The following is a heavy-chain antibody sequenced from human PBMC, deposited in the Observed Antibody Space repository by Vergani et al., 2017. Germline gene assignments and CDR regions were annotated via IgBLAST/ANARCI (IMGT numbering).Heavy chain of an antibody. CDR1: GGSISSGGYY. J-gene: IGHJ6*02. CDR3: ARDPVPAAPLDHYYYYGMDV. CDR2: IYYSGST. V-gene: IGHV4-31*03. D-gene: IGHD2-2*01. Sequence: QVQLQESGPGLVKPSQTLSLTCTVSGGSISSGGYYWSWIRQHPGKGLEWIGYIYYSGSTYYNPSLKSRVTIPVDTSKNQFSLKLSSVTAADTAVYYCARDPVPAAPLDHYYYYGMDVWGQGTTVTVSS.